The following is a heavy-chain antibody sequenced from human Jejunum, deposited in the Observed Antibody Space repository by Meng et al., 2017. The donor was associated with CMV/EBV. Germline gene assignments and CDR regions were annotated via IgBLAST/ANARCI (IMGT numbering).Heavy chain of an antibody. Sequence: VQLVQTGSELKKPGASVTVSCKAFGYTFTSHAINWARQTPGQGLEWMGWIITDTGVPTYDQAFTGRFVFSLDTSVSTTYLQISSLKAEDTAVYFCARWNGRDRNLDYWGQGTLVTVSS. CDR3: ARWNGRDRNLDY. D-gene: IGHD1-1*01. CDR2: IITDTGVP. J-gene: IGHJ4*02. V-gene: IGHV7-4-1*02. CDR1: GYTFTSHA.